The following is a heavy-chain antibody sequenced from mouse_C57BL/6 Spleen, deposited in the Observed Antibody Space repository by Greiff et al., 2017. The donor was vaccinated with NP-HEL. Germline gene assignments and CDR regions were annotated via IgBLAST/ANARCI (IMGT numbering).Heavy chain of an antibody. CDR3: ARGGEGGFDY. V-gene: IGHV1-69*01. J-gene: IGHJ2*01. CDR2: IDPSDSYT. Sequence: QVQLQQPGAELVMPGASVKLSCKASGYTFTSYWMHWVKQRPGQGLEWIGEIDPSDSYTNYNQKFKGKSTLTVDKSSSTAYMQLSSLTSEDSAVYDCARGGEGGFDYWGQGTTLTVSS. CDR1: GYTFTSYW.